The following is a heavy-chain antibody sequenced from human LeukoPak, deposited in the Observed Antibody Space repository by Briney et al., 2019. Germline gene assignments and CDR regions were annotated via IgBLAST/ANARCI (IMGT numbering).Heavy chain of an antibody. CDR3: ARGSVYGGKTVNWFDP. CDR2: IKQDGRER. D-gene: IGHD4-23*01. Sequence: GGSLRLSCAASGFTFSNYWMSWVRQTPGKGLEWVANIKQDGRERYYVDSVKGRFTISRDNARNSLYLQMNSLRAEDTAVYYCARGSVYGGKTVNWFDPWGQGTLVTVSS. V-gene: IGHV3-7*01. J-gene: IGHJ5*02. CDR1: GFTFSNYW.